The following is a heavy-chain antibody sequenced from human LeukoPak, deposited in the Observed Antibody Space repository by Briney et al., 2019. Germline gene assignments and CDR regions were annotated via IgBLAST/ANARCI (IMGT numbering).Heavy chain of an antibody. J-gene: IGHJ5*02. Sequence: GGSLRLSCVSSGFIFRSYAVTWVRQAPGKGLDWVSSITANGDSTYYADSVKGRFTISRDNAKNSLYLQMNSLRAEDTAVYYCARDLYSSSSDWFDPWGQGTLVTVSS. CDR3: ARDLYSSSSDWFDP. V-gene: IGHV3-21*01. CDR1: GFIFRSYA. CDR2: ITANGDST. D-gene: IGHD6-6*01.